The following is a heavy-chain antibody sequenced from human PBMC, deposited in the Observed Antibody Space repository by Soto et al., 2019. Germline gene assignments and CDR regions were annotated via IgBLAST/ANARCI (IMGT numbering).Heavy chain of an antibody. Sequence: GESLKISCKGSGYSFSSYWIDWVRQMPGKGLEWMGIIYSGDSDTRYSPSFQGQVTISADKSISTAYLQWSSLKASDTAIYYCARHVKHGDYYYGMDVWGQGTTVTVSS. CDR1: GYSFSSYW. D-gene: IGHD3-16*01. V-gene: IGHV5-51*01. CDR2: IYSGDSDT. J-gene: IGHJ6*02. CDR3: ARHVKHGDYYYGMDV.